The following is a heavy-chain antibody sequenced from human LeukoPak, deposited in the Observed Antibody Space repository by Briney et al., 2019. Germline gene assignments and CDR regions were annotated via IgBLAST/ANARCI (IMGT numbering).Heavy chain of an antibody. CDR1: GFTFSSYE. Sequence: GGSLRLSCAASGFTFSSYEMNWVRQAPGRWLEWVSYISSSGSTIYYADSVKGRSTISRDNAKNSLYLQMNSLRAEDTAVYYCARVGRIAVAGTFDYWGQGTLVTVSS. D-gene: IGHD6-19*01. CDR3: ARVGRIAVAGTFDY. CDR2: ISSSGSTI. V-gene: IGHV3-48*03. J-gene: IGHJ4*02.